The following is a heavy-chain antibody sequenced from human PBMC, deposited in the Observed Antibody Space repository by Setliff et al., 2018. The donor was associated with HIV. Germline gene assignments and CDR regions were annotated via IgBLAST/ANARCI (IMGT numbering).Heavy chain of an antibody. Sequence: ASVKVSCKASGYIFSTFGITWVRQAPGQGLEWMGWINTNNGNPTYAQGFTGRFVFSLDTSVSTAYLQISSLKAEDTAVYYCARGELDLDYWGQGTLVTVSS. CDR1: GYIFSTFG. D-gene: IGHD1-1*01. J-gene: IGHJ4*02. CDR3: ARGELDLDY. CDR2: INTNNGNP. V-gene: IGHV7-4-1*02.